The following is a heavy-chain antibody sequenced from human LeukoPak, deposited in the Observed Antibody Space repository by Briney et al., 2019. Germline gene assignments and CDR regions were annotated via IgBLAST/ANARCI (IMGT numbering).Heavy chain of an antibody. Sequence: GGSLRLSCEASGLTLSRYDMNWVRQAPGKGLEWVSSISTRGNYIYYADSVKGRFTISRDNAKNSLYLQMNSLRADDTAVYYCAREHDTLTAYSFDYWGQGTLVTVSS. J-gene: IGHJ4*02. CDR2: ISTRGNYI. CDR1: GLTLSRYD. D-gene: IGHD3-9*01. CDR3: AREHDTLTAYSFDY. V-gene: IGHV3-21*06.